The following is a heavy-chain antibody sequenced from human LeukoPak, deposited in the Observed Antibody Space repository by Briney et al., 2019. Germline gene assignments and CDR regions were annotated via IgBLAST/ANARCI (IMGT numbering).Heavy chain of an antibody. CDR2: ISSSSSYI. Sequence: PGGSLRLSCAASGFTFSSYSMNWVRQAPGKGLEWVSSISSSSSYIYYADSVKGRFTISRDNSKNTLYLQMNSLRAEDTAVYYCARDNTGWALDYWGQGTLVTVSS. CDR3: ARDNTGWALDY. V-gene: IGHV3-21*04. D-gene: IGHD6-19*01. J-gene: IGHJ4*02. CDR1: GFTFSSYS.